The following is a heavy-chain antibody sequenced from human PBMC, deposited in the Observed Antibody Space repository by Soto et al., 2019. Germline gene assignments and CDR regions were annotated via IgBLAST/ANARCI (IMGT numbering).Heavy chain of an antibody. D-gene: IGHD6-13*01. CDR3: ARGAWYGSSWPDGYFQH. J-gene: IGHJ1*01. CDR1: GFTFSSYW. V-gene: IGHV3-74*01. CDR2: INSDGSST. Sequence: EVQLVESGGGLVQPGGSLRLSCAASGFTFSSYWMHWVRQAPGKGLVWVSRINSDGSSTSYADSVKGRFSISRDNAKSTLYLQMNSLRAEDTAVYYCARGAWYGSSWPDGYFQHWGQGTLVTVSS.